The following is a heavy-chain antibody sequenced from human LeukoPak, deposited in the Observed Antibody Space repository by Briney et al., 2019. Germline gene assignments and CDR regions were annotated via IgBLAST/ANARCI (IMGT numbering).Heavy chain of an antibody. Sequence: ESLKISCKGSGYSFTTYWIAWVRQMPGKGLEWMGIIYPGDSDARYSPSFQGQVTISADKSISTAYLQWSSLKASDTAMYYCARRSGTYGSNDYWGQGTLVTVSS. CDR3: ARRSGTYGSNDY. CDR2: IYPGDSDA. V-gene: IGHV5-51*01. CDR1: GYSFTTYW. J-gene: IGHJ4*02. D-gene: IGHD1-26*01.